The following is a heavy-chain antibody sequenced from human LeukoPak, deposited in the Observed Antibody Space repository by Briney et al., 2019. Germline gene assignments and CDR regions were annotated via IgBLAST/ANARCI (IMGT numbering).Heavy chain of an antibody. CDR2: INSDGSST. Sequence: GGSLRLSCAASGFTFSSYWMHWVRQAPGKGLVWVSRINSDGSSTSYADSVKGRFTISRDNAKNTLYLQVNSLRAEDTAVYYCARDYYDSSGYYWFDPWGQGTLVTVSS. V-gene: IGHV3-74*01. CDR3: ARDYYDSSGYYWFDP. J-gene: IGHJ5*02. CDR1: GFTFSSYW. D-gene: IGHD3-22*01.